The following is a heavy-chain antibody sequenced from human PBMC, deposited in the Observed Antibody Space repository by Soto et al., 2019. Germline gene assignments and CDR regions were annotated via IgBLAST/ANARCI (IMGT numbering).Heavy chain of an antibody. CDR3: AKNSKGDSGSYLDH. D-gene: IGHD3-22*01. Sequence: GGSLRLSCAASGFTVSSNYMSWVRQSAGKGLEWVSAVSGSGATTFYADSVRGRFTISRDNSNNSCYLQISDLRGEGTAVYYCAKNSKGDSGSYLDHWGQGFPVLGSS. CDR2: VSGSGATT. CDR1: GFTVSSNY. J-gene: IGHJ4*02. V-gene: IGHV3-23*01.